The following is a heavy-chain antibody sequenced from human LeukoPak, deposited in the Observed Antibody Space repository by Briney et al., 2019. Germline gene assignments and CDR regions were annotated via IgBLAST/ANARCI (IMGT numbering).Heavy chain of an antibody. V-gene: IGHV3-23*01. Sequence: PGGSLRLSCAASGFTFSSFAMTWVRQAPGKGLEWVSGFDGNGPNTYYADSVKGRWTISRDNSKNTLYLQMNSLRAEDTAVYYCATLVDDFWSGYLFYWGQGTLVTVSS. D-gene: IGHD3-3*01. CDR1: GFTFSSFA. CDR3: ATLVDDFWSGYLFY. CDR2: FDGNGPNT. J-gene: IGHJ4*02.